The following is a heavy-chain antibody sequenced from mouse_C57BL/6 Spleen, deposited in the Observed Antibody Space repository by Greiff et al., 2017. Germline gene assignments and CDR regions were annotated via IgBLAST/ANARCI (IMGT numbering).Heavy chain of an antibody. V-gene: IGHV1-76*01. J-gene: IGHJ1*03. Sequence: QVQLQQSGAELVRPGASVKLSCKASGYTFTDYYINWVKQRPGQGLEWIARIYPGSGNTYYNEKFKGKATLTAEKSSSTAYMQLSSLTSEDSAVYFCARTGSSYVKYFDVWGTGTTVTVSS. CDR2: IYPGSGNT. CDR1: GYTFTDYY. CDR3: ARTGSSYVKYFDV. D-gene: IGHD1-1*01.